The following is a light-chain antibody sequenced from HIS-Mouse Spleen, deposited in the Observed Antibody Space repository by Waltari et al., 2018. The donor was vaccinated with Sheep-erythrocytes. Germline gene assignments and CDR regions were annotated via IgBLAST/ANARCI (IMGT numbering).Light chain of an antibody. V-gene: IGLV3-10*01. CDR3: YSTDSSGNHRV. CDR1: ALPKHY. CDR2: EDS. J-gene: IGLJ2*01. Sequence: SYELTQPPSVSVSPGQTARIPCSVDALPKHYAYWYHQKSGQAPVLGIYEDSKRPSGIPERFSGSSSGTMATLTISGAQVEDEADYYCYSTDSSGNHRVFGGGTKLTVL.